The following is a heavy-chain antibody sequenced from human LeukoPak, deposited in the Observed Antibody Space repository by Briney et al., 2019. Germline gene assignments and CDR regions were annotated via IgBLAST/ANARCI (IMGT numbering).Heavy chain of an antibody. D-gene: IGHD4-17*01. CDR2: INPNDGGT. CDR1: GYTFTKNF. J-gene: IGHJ4*02. Sequence: ASVKVSCKASGYTFTKNFLHWVRQAPGQGLDWMGWINPNDGGTLYAQKFQGRVTMTTDTSIATAYMEMSTLTSDDTAVYYCARDDYGDLQYFENWGQGTLVTVSS. V-gene: IGHV1-2*02. CDR3: ARDDYGDLQYFEN.